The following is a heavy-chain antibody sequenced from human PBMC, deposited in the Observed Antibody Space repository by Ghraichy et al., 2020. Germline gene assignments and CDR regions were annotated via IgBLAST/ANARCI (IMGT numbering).Heavy chain of an antibody. CDR2: INPSGGST. CDR3: ASDPPTIGSTNAFDA. V-gene: IGHV1-46*01. CDR1: GYTFTTYY. D-gene: IGHD5-24*01. J-gene: IGHJ3*01. Sequence: ASVKVSCKASGYTFTTYYMHWVRQAPGQGLEWMGMINPSGGSTNYAQRFRGRVTMTRDTSTSTVYMFLSSLRSDDTAVYYCASDPPTIGSTNAFDAWGPGTMVTVSS.